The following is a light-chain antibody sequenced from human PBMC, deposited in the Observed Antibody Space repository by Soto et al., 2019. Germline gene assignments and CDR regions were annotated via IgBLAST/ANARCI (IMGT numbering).Light chain of an antibody. CDR1: QSISSW. V-gene: IGKV1-5*03. CDR2: KAS. J-gene: IGKJ2*03. CDR3: QQYNSYSG. Sequence: DIQMTQSPSTLSASVGDRVTITCRASQSISSWLAWCQQKPGKAPKLLIYKASSLESGVPSRFSGSGSGTEFTLTISSLQPDDFATYYCQQYNSYSGFGQGTKLEIK.